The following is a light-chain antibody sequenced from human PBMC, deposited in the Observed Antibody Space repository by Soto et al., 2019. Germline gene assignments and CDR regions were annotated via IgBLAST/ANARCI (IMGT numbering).Light chain of an antibody. Sequence: QSVLTQPPSASGTPGQRVTISCSGSSSNIGSNYVYWYQQLPGTPPKLLIYRNNQRPSGVPDRFSGSKSGTSASLAISGVRSEDEADYYCAAWDDSLSGMVFGGGTKVTVL. CDR2: RNN. CDR1: SSNIGSNY. J-gene: IGLJ2*01. CDR3: AAWDDSLSGMV. V-gene: IGLV1-47*01.